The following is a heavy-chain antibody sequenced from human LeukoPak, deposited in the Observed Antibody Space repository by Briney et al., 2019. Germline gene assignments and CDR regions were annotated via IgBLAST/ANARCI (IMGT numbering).Heavy chain of an antibody. D-gene: IGHD3-10*01. V-gene: IGHV4-39*01. CDR2: FYSSGST. Sequence: SETLSLTCTVSGGSISSSSYYWGWIRQPPGKGLEWIARFYSSGSTYYNPSLKSRVTISVDTSKNQFSLKLSSVTAADTAVYYCARHSDYYGSGSYPRPGFDPWGQGTLVTVSS. CDR3: ARHSDYYGSGSYPRPGFDP. CDR1: GGSISSSSYY. J-gene: IGHJ5*02.